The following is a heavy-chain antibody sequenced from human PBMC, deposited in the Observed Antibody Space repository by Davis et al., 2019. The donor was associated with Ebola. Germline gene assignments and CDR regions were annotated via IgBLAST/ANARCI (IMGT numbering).Heavy chain of an antibody. CDR2: ISSGSSTM. CDR3: ASLGDLWFGELLYSSDAFDI. D-gene: IGHD3-10*01. CDR1: GFTFSSYS. V-gene: IGHV3-48*02. Sequence: GESLKISCAASGFTFSSYSMNWVRQAPEKGLEWVSYISSGSSTMHYADSVKGRFTISRDNAKNSLYLQMNSLRDEDTAVYYCASLGDLWFGELLYSSDAFDIWGQGTMVTVSS. J-gene: IGHJ3*02.